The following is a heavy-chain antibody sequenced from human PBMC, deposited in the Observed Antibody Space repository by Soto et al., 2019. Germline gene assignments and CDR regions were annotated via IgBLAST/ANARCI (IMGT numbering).Heavy chain of an antibody. D-gene: IGHD3-10*01. CDR1: GGSISSYY. Sequence: KPSETLSLTCTVSGGSISSYYWSWIRQPPGKGLEWIGYIYYSGSTNYNPSLKSRVTISVDTSKNQFSLKLSSVTAADTAVDYCSSSLPRFGGEDDDYFDYWGQGTLVTVSS. J-gene: IGHJ4*02. CDR2: IYYSGST. CDR3: SSSLPRFGGEDDDYFDY. V-gene: IGHV4-59*01.